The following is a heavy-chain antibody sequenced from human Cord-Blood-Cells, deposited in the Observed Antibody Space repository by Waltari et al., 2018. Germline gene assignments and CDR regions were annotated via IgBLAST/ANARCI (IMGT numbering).Heavy chain of an antibody. CDR3: ASRDIGSSWQLFDY. CDR2: IYYSGST. D-gene: IGHD6-13*01. CDR1: GGSISSSSYY. Sequence: QLQLQESGPGLVKPSETLSLTCPVSGGSISSSSYYWGWIRQPPGKGLEWIGSIYYSGSTYYNPSLKSRVTISVDTSKNQFSLKLSSVTAADTAVYYCASRDIGSSWQLFDYWGQGTLVTVSS. V-gene: IGHV4-39*01. J-gene: IGHJ4*02.